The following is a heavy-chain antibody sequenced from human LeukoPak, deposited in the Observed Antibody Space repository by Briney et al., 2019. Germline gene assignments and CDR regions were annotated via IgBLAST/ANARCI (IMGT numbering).Heavy chain of an antibody. CDR2: INHSGST. D-gene: IGHD1-14*01. CDR3: ARARKGYHSWNY. Sequence: PSGTLSLTCAVYGGSFSGYYWSWIRQPPGKGLEWIGEINHSGSTNYNPSLKSRVTISVDTSKNQFSLKLSSVTAADTAVYYCARARKGYHSWNYWGQGTLVTVSS. CDR1: GGSFSGYY. V-gene: IGHV4-34*01. J-gene: IGHJ4*02.